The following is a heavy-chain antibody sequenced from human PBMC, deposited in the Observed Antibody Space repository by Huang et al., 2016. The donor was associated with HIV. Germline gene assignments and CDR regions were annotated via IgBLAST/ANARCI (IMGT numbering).Heavy chain of an antibody. V-gene: IGHV3-7*03. J-gene: IGHJ6*02. Sequence: VESGGRLVQPGGSIRLSCVGSTFTFGAYWMSWVRQNPGKGREWGANIRQDESEKYYVDSVKGRFNISRNKAKKVLFLEMNNVTVEDTATYYCATKTGAMDIWGQGTTVTVS. CDR2: IRQDESEK. CDR1: TFTFGAYW. CDR3: ATKTGAMDI. D-gene: IGHD1-7*01.